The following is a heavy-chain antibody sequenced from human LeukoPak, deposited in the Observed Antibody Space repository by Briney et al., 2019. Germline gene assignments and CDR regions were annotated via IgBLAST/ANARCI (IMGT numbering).Heavy chain of an antibody. V-gene: IGHV3-30-3*01. CDR2: ITYDGSNK. J-gene: IGHJ4*02. CDR3: ARERGGDHFDY. Sequence: PGGSLRLSCAASGFTFSSYAMRWVRQAPGKGLEWVAAITYDGSNKYYADSVKGRFTISRDNSKNTLYLQMNSLRAEDSAVYYCARERGGDHFDYWGQGTLVTVSS. D-gene: IGHD2-21*02. CDR1: GFTFSSYA.